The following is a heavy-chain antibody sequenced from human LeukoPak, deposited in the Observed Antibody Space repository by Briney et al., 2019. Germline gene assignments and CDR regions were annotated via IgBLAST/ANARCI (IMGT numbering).Heavy chain of an antibody. CDR2: IIPIFGTA. CDR1: GGTFSSYA. D-gene: IGHD4-17*01. V-gene: IGHV1-69*13. J-gene: IGHJ5*02. CDR3: ASYDYGDYGPPYP. Sequence: SVKVSCKASGGTFSSYAISWVRQAPGQGLEWMGGIIPIFGTANYAQKFQGRVTITADESTSTAYMELSSLRSEDTAVYYCASYDYGDYGPPYPWGQGTLVTVSS.